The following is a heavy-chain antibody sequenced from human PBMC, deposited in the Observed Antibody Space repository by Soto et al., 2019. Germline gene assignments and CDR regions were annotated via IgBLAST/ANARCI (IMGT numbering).Heavy chain of an antibody. V-gene: IGHV4-34*01. Sequence: QVQLQQWGAGLLKPSETLSLTCAVYGAPFSGYYWSWIRQPPGKGLEWIGEINHSGSTNYNPSLKSRVTISVDTSRNQFSRKMTSVTTADTAVYYCARDGYSNPRYFDFWGRGTPVTVSS. CDR2: INHSGST. D-gene: IGHD4-4*01. CDR1: GAPFSGYY. CDR3: ARDGYSNPRYFDF. J-gene: IGHJ2*01.